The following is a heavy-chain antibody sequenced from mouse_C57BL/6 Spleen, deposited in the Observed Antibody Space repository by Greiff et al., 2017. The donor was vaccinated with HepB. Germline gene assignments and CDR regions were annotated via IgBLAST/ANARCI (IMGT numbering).Heavy chain of an antibody. V-gene: IGHV5-9*01. Sequence: EVQRVESGGGLVKPGGSLKLSCAASGFTFSSYTMSWVRQTPEKRLEWVATISGGGGNTYYPDSVKGRFTISRDNAKNTLYLQMSSLRSEDTALYYCARPNDYLAWFAYWGQGTLVTVSA. CDR2: ISGGGGNT. CDR3: ARPNDYLAWFAY. CDR1: GFTFSSYT. D-gene: IGHD2-4*01. J-gene: IGHJ3*01.